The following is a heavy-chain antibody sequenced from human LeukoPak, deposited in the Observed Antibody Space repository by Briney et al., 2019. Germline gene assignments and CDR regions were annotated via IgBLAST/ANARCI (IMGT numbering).Heavy chain of an antibody. Sequence: ASVKVSCKASGYTFSSYYMQWVRQAPGQGLEWMGIINPISGSTTYAQKLQGRVTMTRNTSISTAYMELSSLRSEDTAVYYCVAVAGAFDYWGQGTLVTVSS. CDR1: GYTFSSYY. CDR3: VAVAGAFDY. CDR2: INPISGST. D-gene: IGHD6-19*01. J-gene: IGHJ4*02. V-gene: IGHV1-46*01.